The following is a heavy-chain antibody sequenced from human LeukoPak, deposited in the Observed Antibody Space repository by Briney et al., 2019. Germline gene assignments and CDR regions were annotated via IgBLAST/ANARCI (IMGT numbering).Heavy chain of an antibody. CDR3: AKDSGRLGVCEVFDF. D-gene: IGHD7-27*01. V-gene: IGHV3-23*01. J-gene: IGHJ3*01. Sequence: PGGSLRLSCAASGFTFSSYAMTWLRQAPGKGLEWVASIGAGGTNTYYADSVAGRFTISRDNSMQTLFVQMNSLRAEDTAVYFCAKDSGRLGVCEVFDFCDQGTMVTVSS. CDR1: GFTFSSYA. CDR2: IGAGGTNT.